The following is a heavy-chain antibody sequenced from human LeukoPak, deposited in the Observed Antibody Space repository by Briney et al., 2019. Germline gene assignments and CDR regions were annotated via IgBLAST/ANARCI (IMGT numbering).Heavy chain of an antibody. Sequence: PGGSLRLSCAASGFTFSSYEMNWVRQAPGKGLEWVSYISSSGSTIYYADSVKGRFTISRDNAKNSLYLQMNSLRAEDTAVYYCAREDIVATSSHGGDYYYYYMDVWGKGTTVTVSS. J-gene: IGHJ6*03. CDR3: AREDIVATSSHGGDYYYYYMDV. D-gene: IGHD5-12*01. CDR1: GFTFSSYE. V-gene: IGHV3-48*03. CDR2: ISSSGSTI.